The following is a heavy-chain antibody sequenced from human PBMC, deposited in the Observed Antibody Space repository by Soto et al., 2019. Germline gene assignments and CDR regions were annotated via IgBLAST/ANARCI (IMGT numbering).Heavy chain of an antibody. CDR1: GYTFTGYY. CDR2: INPNSGGT. Sequence: QVQLVQSGAEVKKPGASVKVSCKASGYTFTGYYMHWVRQAPGQGLEWMGWINPNSGGTNYAQKFQGWVTMTRDASISTAYMELSRLRSDDTAVYYCARYLGPAGATVVTSLGGFDPWGQGTLVTVSS. CDR3: ARYLGPAGATVVTSLGGFDP. J-gene: IGHJ5*02. V-gene: IGHV1-2*04. D-gene: IGHD4-17*01.